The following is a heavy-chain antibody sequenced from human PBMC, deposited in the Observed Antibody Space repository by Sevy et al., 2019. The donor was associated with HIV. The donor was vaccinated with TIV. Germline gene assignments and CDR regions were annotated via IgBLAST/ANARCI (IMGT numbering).Heavy chain of an antibody. CDR1: GFTFSSYW. Sequence: GGSLRLSCAASGFTFSSYWMSWVRQAPGKGLEWVANIKQDGSEKYYVDSVKGRFTISRDNAKNSRYLQMNSLRAEDTAVYYCASIYDSSGYYYSDAFDIWGQGTMVTVSS. D-gene: IGHD3-22*01. CDR2: IKQDGSEK. V-gene: IGHV3-7*01. CDR3: ASIYDSSGYYYSDAFDI. J-gene: IGHJ3*02.